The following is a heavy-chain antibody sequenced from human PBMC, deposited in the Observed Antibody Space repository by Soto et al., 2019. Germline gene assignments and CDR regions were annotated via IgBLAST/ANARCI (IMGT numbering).Heavy chain of an antibody. CDR1: GFTFSSYW. D-gene: IGHD1-26*01. V-gene: IGHV3-7*01. CDR2: INEDGSDT. J-gene: IGHJ4*02. CDR3: VGAHFDY. Sequence: EVLMVESGGDLVQPGGSLRLSCSGSGFTFSSYWMNWVRQTPGKGREWVANINEDGSDTYYMDSVKGRFTISRDNAKNSLYLQMNSLRAEDTAVYFCVGAHFDYWGQGTLVIVSS.